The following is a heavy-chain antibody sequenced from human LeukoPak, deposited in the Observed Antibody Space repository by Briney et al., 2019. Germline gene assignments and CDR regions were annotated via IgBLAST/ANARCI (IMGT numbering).Heavy chain of an antibody. CDR1: GFTFSSYA. CDR2: ISWNSGRI. D-gene: IGHD4-11*01. CDR3: AKDPRGDYGNGADNWFDP. Sequence: GRSLRLSCAASGFTFSSYAMHWVRQAPGKGLEWVSGISWNSGRIGYADSVKGRFTISRDNAKNSLYLQMNSLRAEDTALYYCAKDPRGDYGNGADNWFDPWGQGTLVTVSS. J-gene: IGHJ5*02. V-gene: IGHV3-9*01.